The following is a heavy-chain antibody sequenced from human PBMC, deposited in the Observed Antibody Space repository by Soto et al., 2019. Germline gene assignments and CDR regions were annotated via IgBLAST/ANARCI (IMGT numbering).Heavy chain of an antibody. V-gene: IGHV1-18*01. CDR2: ISAYNGNT. Sequence: ASVKVSCKASGYTFTSYGISWVLQAPGQGLEWLGWISAYNGNTNYAQKLQGRVTMTTDTSTSTAYMELRSLRSDDTAVYYCARAEGSCSGGSCYFDSAFDIWGQGTMVTVSS. CDR3: ARAEGSCSGGSCYFDSAFDI. D-gene: IGHD2-15*01. J-gene: IGHJ3*02. CDR1: GYTFTSYG.